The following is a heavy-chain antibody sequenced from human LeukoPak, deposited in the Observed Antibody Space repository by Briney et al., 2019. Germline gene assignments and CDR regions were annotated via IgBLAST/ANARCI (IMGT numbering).Heavy chain of an antibody. D-gene: IGHD5-18*01. Sequence: PSQTLSLTCAVSGGSISSGGYYWSWIRQPPGKGLEWIGYIYYSGSTNYNPSLKSRVTISVDTSKNQFSLKLSSVTAADTAVYYCARSAQLWLYYFDYWGQGTLVTVSS. CDR2: IYYSGST. CDR3: ARSAQLWLYYFDY. J-gene: IGHJ4*02. V-gene: IGHV4-61*08. CDR1: GGSISSGGYY.